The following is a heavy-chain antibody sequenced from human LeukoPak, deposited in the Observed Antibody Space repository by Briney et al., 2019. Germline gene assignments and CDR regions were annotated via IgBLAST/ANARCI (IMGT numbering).Heavy chain of an antibody. Sequence: ASVKVSWMASEYTFVGHYMHWVRQAPGQGLEWMGWINPNSGITTYAQKFQGRVTMTRDTSISTAYMELSRLSSDDTAVYYCARGRGYSYSWFDPWGQGTLVTVSS. V-gene: IGHV1-2*02. D-gene: IGHD5-18*01. CDR2: INPNSGIT. J-gene: IGHJ5*02. CDR3: ARGRGYSYSWFDP. CDR1: EYTFVGHY.